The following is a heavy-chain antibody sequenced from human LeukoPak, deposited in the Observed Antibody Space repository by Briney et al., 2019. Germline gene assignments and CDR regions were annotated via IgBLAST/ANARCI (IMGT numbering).Heavy chain of an antibody. D-gene: IGHD2-15*01. CDR1: GGSFSGYY. J-gene: IGHJ4*02. CDR3: ARGYCSGGTCSIDY. V-gene: IGHV3-23*01. CDR2: ISGSGGST. Sequence: ETLSLTCAVYGGSFSGYYWSWVRQAPGKGLEWVSDISGSGGSTYYADSVKGRFTISRDNSKNTLYLQMNSLRAEDTALYYCARGYCSGGTCSIDYWGQGTLVTVSS.